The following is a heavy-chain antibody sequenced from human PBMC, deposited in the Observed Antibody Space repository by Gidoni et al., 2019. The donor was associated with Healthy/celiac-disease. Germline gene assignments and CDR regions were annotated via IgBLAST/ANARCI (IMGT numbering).Heavy chain of an antibody. CDR2: ISGSGGST. J-gene: IGHJ4*02. D-gene: IGHD2-21*02. Sequence: EVQLLDSGGGLVQPGGSLRLSCAASGFTFSSYAMSWVRQAPVKGLEWVSAISGSGGSTYYADSVKGRFTSSRDNSKNTLYLQMNSLRAEDTAVYYCAKELCGGDCYPDYWGQGTLVTVSS. CDR1: GFTFSSYA. CDR3: AKELCGGDCYPDY. V-gene: IGHV3-23*01.